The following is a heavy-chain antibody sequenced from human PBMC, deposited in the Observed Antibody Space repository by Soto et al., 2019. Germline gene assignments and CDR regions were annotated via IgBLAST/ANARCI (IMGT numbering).Heavy chain of an antibody. V-gene: IGHV4-59*08. CDR3: ASPKIAFYNWFDP. J-gene: IGHJ5*02. CDR1: GGSINNYY. CDR2: ISYSGST. Sequence: SETLSLTCTVSGGSINNYYWSWIRQPPGKGLEWIGNISYSGSTSYNPSLKSRVTISVDTSKNQFSLKLSSVTAADTAVYYCASPKIAFYNWFDPWGQGTLVTVSS. D-gene: IGHD3-3*02.